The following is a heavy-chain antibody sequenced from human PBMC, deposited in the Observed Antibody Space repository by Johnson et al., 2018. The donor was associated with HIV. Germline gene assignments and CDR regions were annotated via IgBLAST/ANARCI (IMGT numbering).Heavy chain of an antibody. Sequence: EVQLVESGGGFVKPEGSLRLSCAASGFTFKNAWMHWVRQAPGKGLEWIGRIKSKYHDETTDYAAPVKGRFAITRDDSKNTLYLQMNSLKTEDTAVYYCTTNVGRRVAAPPRVAFDIWGQGTMVTVSS. CDR3: TTNVGRRVAAPPRVAFDI. V-gene: IGHV3-15*01. D-gene: IGHD2-15*01. CDR2: IKSKYHDETT. CDR1: GFTFKNAW. J-gene: IGHJ3*02.